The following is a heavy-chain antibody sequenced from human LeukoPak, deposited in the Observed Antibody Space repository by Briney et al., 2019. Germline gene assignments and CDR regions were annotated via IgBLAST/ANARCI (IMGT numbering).Heavy chain of an antibody. CDR2: IRSSGSPI. J-gene: IGHJ4*02. Sequence: PGGSLRLCCTASGFTFNSFEMNWVRQAPGKGLEWVAYIRSSGSPIYYADSVKGRFTISRDNAKNSLYLQMNSLRDEDTAVYYCVRDPDALDFWGQGTPVTVSS. CDR1: GFTFNSFE. CDR3: VRDPDALDF. V-gene: IGHV3-48*03.